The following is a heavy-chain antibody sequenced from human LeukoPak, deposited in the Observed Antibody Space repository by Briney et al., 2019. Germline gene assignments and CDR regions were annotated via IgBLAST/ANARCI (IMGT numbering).Heavy chain of an antibody. CDR2: INHSGST. V-gene: IGHV4-34*01. D-gene: IGHD6-19*01. Sequence: PSETLSLTCAVYGGSFSGYYWSWIRQPPGKGLEWIGEINHSGSTNYNPSLKSRVTISVDTSKNQFSLELSSVTAADTAVYYCARGQSGIAVAGVFDYWGQGTLVTVSS. J-gene: IGHJ4*02. CDR1: GGSFSGYY. CDR3: ARGQSGIAVAGVFDY.